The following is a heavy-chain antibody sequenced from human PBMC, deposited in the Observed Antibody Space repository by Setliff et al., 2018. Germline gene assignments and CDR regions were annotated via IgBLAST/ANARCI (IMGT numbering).Heavy chain of an antibody. Sequence: GGSLRLSCAASGFTFSSYSMNWVRQAPGKGLEWVSSISSSSSYIYYADSVKGRFTISRDNAKNSLYLQMNSLRAEDTAVYYCAKGYCSSTSCYVDYWGQGTLVTVSS. D-gene: IGHD2-2*01. J-gene: IGHJ4*02. CDR3: AKGYCSSTSCYVDY. CDR2: ISSSSSYI. CDR1: GFTFSSYS. V-gene: IGHV3-21*01.